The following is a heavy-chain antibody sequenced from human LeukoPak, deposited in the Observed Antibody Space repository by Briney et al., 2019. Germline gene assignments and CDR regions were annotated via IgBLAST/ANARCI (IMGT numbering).Heavy chain of an antibody. D-gene: IGHD1-1*01. Sequence: GGSLRLPCAASGFSFSSYEMHWVRQAPGKGLEYVSEISSNGGTTYYANSVKGRFTISRDNSKNTLYLQLGSLRPEDMAVYYCARRPGTSQFDHWGQGTLVTVSS. V-gene: IGHV3-64*01. CDR1: GFSFSSYE. CDR2: ISSNGGTT. CDR3: ARRPGTSQFDH. J-gene: IGHJ4*02.